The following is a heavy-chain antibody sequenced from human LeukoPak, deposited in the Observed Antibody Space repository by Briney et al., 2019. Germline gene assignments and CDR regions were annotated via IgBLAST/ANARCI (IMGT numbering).Heavy chain of an antibody. CDR3: AAADFYDSSGYYPYAFHI. CDR1: GFTFTRSA. V-gene: IGHV1-58*02. CDR2: IVVGSGNT. D-gene: IGHD3-22*01. Sequence: SVKVSCKASGFTFTRSAMQWVRQARGQRLEWIGWIVVGSGNTNYAQTFQERVTITRDMSTSTAYMELSSLRSEDTAVYYCAAADFYDSSGYYPYAFHIWGQGTMVTVSS. J-gene: IGHJ3*02.